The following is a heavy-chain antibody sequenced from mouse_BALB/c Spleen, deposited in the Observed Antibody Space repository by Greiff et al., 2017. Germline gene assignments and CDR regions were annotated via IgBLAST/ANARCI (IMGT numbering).Heavy chain of an antibody. V-gene: IGHV1-15*01. CDR2: IDPETGGT. CDR3: TRSGYGNYPAWFAY. J-gene: IGHJ3*01. D-gene: IGHD2-10*02. CDR1: GYTFTDYE. Sequence: VQLQESGAELVRPGASVTLSCKASGYTFTDYEMHWVKQTPVHGLEWIGAIDPETGGTAYNQKFKGKATLTADKSSSTAYMELRSLTSEDSAVYYCTRSGYGNYPAWFAYWGQGTLVTVSA.